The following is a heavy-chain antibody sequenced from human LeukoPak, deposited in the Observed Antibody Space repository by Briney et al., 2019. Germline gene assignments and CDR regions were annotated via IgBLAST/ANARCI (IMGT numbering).Heavy chain of an antibody. J-gene: IGHJ3*02. CDR1: GGSISSYY. D-gene: IGHD2-21*02. CDR2: IYNSGST. V-gene: IGHV4-59*12. Sequence: SETLSLTCTVSGGSISSYYWSWIRQPPGKGLEWIGYIYNSGSTYYNPSLKSRVTISVDTSKNQFSLKLSSVTAADTAVYYCAREPLNIVVVTAIRTHAFDIWGQGTMVTVSS. CDR3: AREPLNIVVVTAIRTHAFDI.